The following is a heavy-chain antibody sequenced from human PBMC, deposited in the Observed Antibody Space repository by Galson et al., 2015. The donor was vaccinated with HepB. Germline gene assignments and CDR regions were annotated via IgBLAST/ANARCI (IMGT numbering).Heavy chain of an antibody. CDR2: IYYSGST. V-gene: IGHV4-39*01. CDR3: ARITMVRGVIDY. CDR1: GGSISSSSYY. Sequence: ETLSLTCTVSGGSISSSSYYWGWIRQPPGKGLEWIGSIYYSGSTYYNPSLKSRVTISVDTSKNQFSLKLSSVTAADAAVYYCARITMVRGVIDYWGQGTLVTVSS. J-gene: IGHJ4*02. D-gene: IGHD3-10*01.